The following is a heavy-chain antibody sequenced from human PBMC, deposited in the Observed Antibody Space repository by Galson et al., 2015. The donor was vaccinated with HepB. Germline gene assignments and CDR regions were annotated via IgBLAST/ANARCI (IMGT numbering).Heavy chain of an antibody. Sequence: SVKVSCKASGGTFSSYAISWVRQAPGQGLEWMGGIIPIYGTANYAQKFQGRVTITADESTSTAYMELSSLRFGDTAVYYCARVGGKLGYCSGGSCSNWFDPWGQGTLVTASS. CDR3: ARVGGKLGYCSGGSCSNWFDP. V-gene: IGHV1-69*13. CDR1: GGTFSSYA. CDR2: IIPIYGTA. J-gene: IGHJ5*02. D-gene: IGHD2-15*01.